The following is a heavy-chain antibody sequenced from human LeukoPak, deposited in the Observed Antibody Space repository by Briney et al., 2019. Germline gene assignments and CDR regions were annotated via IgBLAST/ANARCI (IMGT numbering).Heavy chain of an antibody. CDR1: GGSISSYY. J-gene: IGHJ6*02. CDR2: IYYSGST. D-gene: IGHD6-13*01. CDR3: ARTIAAAPLTLYYYGMDV. Sequence: PETLSLTCTVSGGSISSYYWSWIRQPPGKGLEGIGYIYYSGSTNYNPSLKSRVTISVDTSKNQFSLKLSSVTAADTAVYYCARTIAAAPLTLYYYGMDVWGQGTTVTVSS. V-gene: IGHV4-59*01.